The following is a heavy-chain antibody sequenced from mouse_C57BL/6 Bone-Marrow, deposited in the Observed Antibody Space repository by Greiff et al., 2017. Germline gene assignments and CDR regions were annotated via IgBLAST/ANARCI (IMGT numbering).Heavy chain of an antibody. CDR2: ISDGGSYT. D-gene: IGHD2-4*01. CDR3: AREDDYDEGLAY. CDR1: GFTFSSYA. Sequence: VTLVESGGGLVKPGGSLKLSCAASGFTFSSYAMSWVRQTPEKRLEWVATISDGGSYTYYPDNVKCRFTISRDNAKNNLYLQMSHLKSEDTAMYYCAREDDYDEGLAYWGQGTLVTVSA. J-gene: IGHJ3*01. V-gene: IGHV5-4*01.